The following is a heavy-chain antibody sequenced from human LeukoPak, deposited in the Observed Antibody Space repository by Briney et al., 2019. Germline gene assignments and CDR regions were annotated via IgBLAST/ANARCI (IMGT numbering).Heavy chain of an antibody. CDR3: AREGVGATMAN. CDR1: GDTVTSKNAA. CDR2: TYYRSKWYN. V-gene: IGHV6-1*01. D-gene: IGHD1-26*01. Sequence: SQTLSLTCAISGDTVTSKNAAWKWIRQSPSRGLEWLGRTYYRSKWYNDYAVSVKSRININPDTSKNQFSLQLNSVTPEDTAVYYCAREGVGATMANWGQGTLVTVSS. J-gene: IGHJ4*02.